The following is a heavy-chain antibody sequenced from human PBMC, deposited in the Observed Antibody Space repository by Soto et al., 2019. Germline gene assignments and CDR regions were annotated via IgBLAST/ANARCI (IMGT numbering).Heavy chain of an antibody. CDR2: IEYSGIT. Sequence: PEKLRDTYSVSGGTISSSSYVWCWIRQPPEKGLEWIGSIEYSGITYYNPSLKSRVTISVDTSNNQFSRKLSSVSAGYSAVYCAWEIGDSSGYYSLYYDDGMDVWGQWSTV. CDR3: WEIGDSSGYYSLYYDDGMDV. CDR1: GGTISSSSYV. V-gene: IGHV4-39*01. J-gene: IGHJ6*02. D-gene: IGHD3-22*01.